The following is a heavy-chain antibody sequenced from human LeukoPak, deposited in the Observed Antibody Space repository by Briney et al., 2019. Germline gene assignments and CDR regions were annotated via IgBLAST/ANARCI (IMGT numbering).Heavy chain of an antibody. CDR1: GFTFNKYN. J-gene: IGHJ4*02. CDR2: ISSSSSYI. CDR3: ATMPPSGAHNSLDH. Sequence: PGGSLRLSCAASGFTFNKYNMNWLRQAPGKGLEWVSSISSSSSYIYYADSVKGRFTISRDNAKNSLYLQMNSLGAEDTAVYYCATMPPSGAHNSLDHWGQGTLVTVSS. D-gene: IGHD2-2*01. V-gene: IGHV3-21*01.